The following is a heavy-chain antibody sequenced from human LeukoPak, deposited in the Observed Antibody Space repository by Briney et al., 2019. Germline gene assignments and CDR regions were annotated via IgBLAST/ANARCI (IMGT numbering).Heavy chain of an antibody. CDR2: MYPSGST. J-gene: IGHJ5*02. D-gene: IGHD3-10*01. Sequence: SETLSLTCAVSGGSISSSNWWSWVRQPPGKGLEWIGEMYPSGSTNYNPSLKSRVTISIDKSKNQLSLKLSSVTAADTAVYYCARGRPDGSGSYYKFDPWGQGTLVTVSS. V-gene: IGHV4-4*02. CDR3: ARGRPDGSGSYYKFDP. CDR1: GGSISSSNW.